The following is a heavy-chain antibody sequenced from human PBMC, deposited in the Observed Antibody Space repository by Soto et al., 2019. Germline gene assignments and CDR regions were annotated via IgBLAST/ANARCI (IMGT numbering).Heavy chain of an antibody. Sequence: SLKISCAASGFTFDDYAMHWVRQAPGKGLEWVSGISWNSGSIGYADSVKGRFTISRDNAKNSLYLQMNSLRAEDTALYYCAKGQRYFDWLFPYWGQGTLVTVSS. CDR3: AKGQRYFDWLFPY. D-gene: IGHD3-9*01. V-gene: IGHV3-9*01. CDR1: GFTFDDYA. J-gene: IGHJ4*02. CDR2: ISWNSGSI.